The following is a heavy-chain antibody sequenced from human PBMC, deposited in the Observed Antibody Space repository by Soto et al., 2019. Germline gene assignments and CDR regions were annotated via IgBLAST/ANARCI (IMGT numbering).Heavy chain of an antibody. CDR1: GGTFSIYG. CDR3: ATSVGIAPTGEDGMDV. Sequence: QVQLVQSGAEVKKTGSSVKVSCKASGGTFSIYGFSWVRQAPGQGPEWIGGIIPILTTQNYAQKFQGRVTIGADESTTTVYKELSSLKFEDTAVYYCATSVGIAPTGEDGMDVWGQGTSVTVSS. D-gene: IGHD4-17*01. CDR2: IIPILTTQ. J-gene: IGHJ6*02. V-gene: IGHV1-69*01.